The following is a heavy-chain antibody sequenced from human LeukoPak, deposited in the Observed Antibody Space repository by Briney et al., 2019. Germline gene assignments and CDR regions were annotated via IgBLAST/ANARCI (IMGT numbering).Heavy chain of an antibody. Sequence: ASVKVSCKASGYTFTSYAMNWVRQAPGQGLEWTGWINTNTGDPTYAQGFTGRFVFSLDTSVSTAYLQISSLKAEDTAVYYCARYGSGSYYKNSNFDYWGQGTLVTVSS. J-gene: IGHJ4*02. V-gene: IGHV7-4-1*02. CDR1: GYTFTSYA. D-gene: IGHD3-10*01. CDR3: ARYGSGSYYKNSNFDY. CDR2: INTNTGDP.